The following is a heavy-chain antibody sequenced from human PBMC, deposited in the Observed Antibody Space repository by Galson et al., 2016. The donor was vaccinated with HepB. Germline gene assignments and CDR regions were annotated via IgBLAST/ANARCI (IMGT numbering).Heavy chain of an antibody. D-gene: IGHD1-26*01. V-gene: IGHV5-51*01. CDR2: IYPGDSET. Sequence: SGAEVKKSGESLQISCKASGYTFITKWIGWVRQMPGKGLEWMGIIYPGDSETRYSPSFQGQVTFSADKSISTAYLQWSSLKASATAMYYCATSGSYGGVDYWGQGTLVIVSS. CDR1: GYTFITKW. J-gene: IGHJ4*01. CDR3: ATSGSYGGVDY.